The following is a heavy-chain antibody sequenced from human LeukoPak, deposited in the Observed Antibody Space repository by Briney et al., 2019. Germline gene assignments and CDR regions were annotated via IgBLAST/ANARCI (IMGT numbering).Heavy chain of an antibody. Sequence: GGSLRLSCAVSGFTFSNFAMTWVRQAPGKGLEWVSDISGSGTSTYYADSVKGRFTVSRDNSKNTLYLQMNTLRAEDTAVYYCAGSSGWARYFDYWGQGTLVTVSS. CDR1: GFTFSNFA. CDR3: AGSSGWARYFDY. CDR2: ISGSGTST. D-gene: IGHD6-19*01. J-gene: IGHJ4*02. V-gene: IGHV3-23*01.